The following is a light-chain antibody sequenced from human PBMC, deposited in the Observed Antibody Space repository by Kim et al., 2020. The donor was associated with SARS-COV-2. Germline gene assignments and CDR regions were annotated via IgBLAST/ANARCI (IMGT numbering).Light chain of an antibody. V-gene: IGLV6-57*02. CDR1: SGSIASNY. CDR2: EDS. Sequence: NFMLTQPHSMSESPGKTVTISCTGSSGSIASNYVQWYQQRPGSAPTTVIYEDSRRPSGVPDRFSGSIDSSSNSASLTISGLKPEDEADYYCQSYDISSWVWVFGGGTKLTVL. CDR3: QSYDISSWVWV. J-gene: IGLJ3*02.